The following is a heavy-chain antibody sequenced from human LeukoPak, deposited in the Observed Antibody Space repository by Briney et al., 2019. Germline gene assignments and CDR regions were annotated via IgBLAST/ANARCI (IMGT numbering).Heavy chain of an antibody. CDR2: ISSSSSYI. D-gene: IGHD5-12*01. Sequence: GGSLRPSCAASGFTFSSYSMNWVRQAPGKGLEWVSSISSSSSYIYYADSVKGRFTISRDNAKNSLYLQMNSLRAEDTAVYYCARGGYSGYDSSGSGADYWGQGTLVTVSS. CDR1: GFTFSSYS. CDR3: ARGGYSGYDSSGSGADY. J-gene: IGHJ4*02. V-gene: IGHV3-21*01.